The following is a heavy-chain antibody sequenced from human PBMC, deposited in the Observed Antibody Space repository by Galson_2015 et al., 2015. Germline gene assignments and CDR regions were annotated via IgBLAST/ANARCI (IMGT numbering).Heavy chain of an antibody. D-gene: IGHD6-13*01. CDR1: GFPFSSYV. V-gene: IGHV3-23*01. Sequence: LRLSCAASGFPFSSYVLSWVRQAPGTGLEWVSTISGSGGSTYYADSVKGRFTISRDNSKNTLYLQMNSLRAEDTAVYYCAKVVAAAGTGYNWFDPWGQGTLVTVSS. CDR3: AKVVAAAGTGYNWFDP. CDR2: ISGSGGST. J-gene: IGHJ5*02.